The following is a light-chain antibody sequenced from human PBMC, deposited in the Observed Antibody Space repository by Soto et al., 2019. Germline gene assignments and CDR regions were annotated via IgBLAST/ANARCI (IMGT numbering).Light chain of an antibody. CDR1: SSDVGSYDL. Sequence: QSVLTQPASVSGSPGQSITISCTGTSSDVGSYDLVSWYQQHPGKAPKLIIYEGSNRPSGVSNRFSGSKSGNTASLTISGLQAEDEAHYYCCAYAGNSPLLFGGGTKLTVL. CDR2: EGS. V-gene: IGLV2-23*01. CDR3: CAYAGNSPLL. J-gene: IGLJ3*02.